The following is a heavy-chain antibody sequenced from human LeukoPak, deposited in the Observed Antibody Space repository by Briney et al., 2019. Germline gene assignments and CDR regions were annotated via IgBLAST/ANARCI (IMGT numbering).Heavy chain of an antibody. CDR2: INWNGGRT. CDR1: GFTFDDYG. CDR3: ARQPAGIAAAVNDAFDI. V-gene: IGHV3-20*04. Sequence: GGSLRLSCAASGFTFDDYGMSWVRQAPGKGLEWVSGINWNGGRTGYADSVKGRFTISRDNAKNSLYLQMNSLRAEHTALYYCARQPAGIAAAVNDAFDIWGQGTMVTVSS. J-gene: IGHJ3*02. D-gene: IGHD6-13*01.